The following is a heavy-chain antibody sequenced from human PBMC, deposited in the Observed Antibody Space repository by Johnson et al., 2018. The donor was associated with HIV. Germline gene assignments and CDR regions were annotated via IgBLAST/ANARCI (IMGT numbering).Heavy chain of an antibody. CDR3: ANLEYNSTDAFDL. D-gene: IGHD6-6*01. CDR1: GFTFSSYA. CDR2: ISYDGSNK. Sequence: QEKLVESGGGLVQPGGSLRLSCAASGFTFSSYAMHWVRQAPGKGLEWVAVISYDGSNKYYADSVKGRFTISRDNSKNTLYLQMNSLRAEDTAVYYCANLEYNSTDAFDLWGQGTLVTVSS. J-gene: IGHJ3*01. V-gene: IGHV3-30-3*01.